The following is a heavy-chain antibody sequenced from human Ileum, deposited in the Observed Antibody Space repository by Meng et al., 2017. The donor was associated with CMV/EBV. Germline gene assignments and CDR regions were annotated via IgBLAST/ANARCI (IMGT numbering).Heavy chain of an antibody. J-gene: IGHJ5*02. CDR2: IDSGGSTT. V-gene: IGHV3-23*03. CDR1: GFTFNNYA. D-gene: IGHD1-26*01. Sequence: GESLKISCAASGFTFNNYAMSWVRQAPGKGLEWVSVIDSGGSTTYYADSVKGRFTISRANAKNTVYLQINSLRAEDTAVYYCVRGPSVLSASYYSWFDPWGQGTLVTVSS. CDR3: VRGPSVLSASYYSWFDP.